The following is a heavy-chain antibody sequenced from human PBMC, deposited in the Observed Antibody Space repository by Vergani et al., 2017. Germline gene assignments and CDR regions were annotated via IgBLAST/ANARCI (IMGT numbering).Heavy chain of an antibody. D-gene: IGHD2-2*01. V-gene: IGHV2-5*01. J-gene: IGHJ4*02. CDR2: IYYNDDK. CDR1: GFSLNTYRVG. CDR3: AHTVRGVVPVTFDY. Sequence: QITLKESGPTLVKPTQTLTLTCTFSGFSLNTYRVGVAWIRQPPGKALEWLALIYYNDDKRYNPSLKSRLTMTKDTSKNQVVLTLTNMDPVDTATYFCAHTVRGVVPVTFDYWGPGSLVTVSS.